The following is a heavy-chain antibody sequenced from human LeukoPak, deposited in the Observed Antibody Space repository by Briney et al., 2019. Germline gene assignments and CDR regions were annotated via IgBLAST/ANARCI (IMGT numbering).Heavy chain of an antibody. Sequence: GGSLRLSCAASGFTFSSYAMHWVRQAPGKGLEWVAVISYDGSNKYYADSVKGRFTISRDNAKNSLYLQMNSLRAEDTAVYYCARETNPYDSSGYIFDYWGQGTLVTVSS. D-gene: IGHD3-22*01. V-gene: IGHV3-30-3*01. J-gene: IGHJ4*02. CDR1: GFTFSSYA. CDR2: ISYDGSNK. CDR3: ARETNPYDSSGYIFDY.